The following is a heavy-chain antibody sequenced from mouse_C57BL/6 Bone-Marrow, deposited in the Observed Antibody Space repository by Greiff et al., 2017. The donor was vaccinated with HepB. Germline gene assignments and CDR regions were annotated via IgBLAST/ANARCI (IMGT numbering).Heavy chain of an antibody. V-gene: IGHV1-4*01. Sequence: LQESGAELARPGASVKMSCKASGYTFTSYTMHWVKQRPGQGLEWIGYINPSSGYTKYNQKFKDKATLTADKSSSTAYMQLSSLTSEDSAVYYCASRCYAMDYWGQGTSVTVSS. J-gene: IGHJ4*01. CDR2: INPSSGYT. CDR1: GYTFTSYT. CDR3: ASRCYAMDY.